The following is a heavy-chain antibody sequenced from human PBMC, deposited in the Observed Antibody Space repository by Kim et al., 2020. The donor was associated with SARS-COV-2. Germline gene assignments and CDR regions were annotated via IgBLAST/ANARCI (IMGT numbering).Heavy chain of an antibody. J-gene: IGHJ5*02. CDR1: GGSISSSSYY. Sequence: SETLSLTCTVSGGSISSSSYYWGWIRQPPGKGLEWIGSIYYSGSTYYNPSLKSRVTISVDTSKNQFSLKLSSVTAADTAVYYCARTAYSSSWYVGWFDPWGQGTLVSVSS. V-gene: IGHV4-39*01. D-gene: IGHD6-13*01. CDR3: ARTAYSSSWYVGWFDP. CDR2: IYYSGST.